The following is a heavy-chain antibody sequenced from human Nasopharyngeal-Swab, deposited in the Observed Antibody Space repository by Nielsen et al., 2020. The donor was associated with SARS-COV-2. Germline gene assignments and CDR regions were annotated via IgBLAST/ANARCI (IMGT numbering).Heavy chain of an antibody. CDR1: GYTFTSYD. Sequence: ASVKVSCKASGYTFTSYDINWVRQATGQGLEWMGWMNPNSGNTGYAQKFQGRVTITADESTSTAYMELSSLRSEDTAVYYCARDFNSCSGGSCYPSWGQGTLVTVSS. V-gene: IGHV1-8*01. CDR2: MNPNSGNT. CDR3: ARDFNSCSGGSCYPS. D-gene: IGHD2-15*01. J-gene: IGHJ5*02.